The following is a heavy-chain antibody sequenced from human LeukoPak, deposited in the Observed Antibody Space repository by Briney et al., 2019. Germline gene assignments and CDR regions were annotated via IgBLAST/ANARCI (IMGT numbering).Heavy chain of an antibody. CDR1: GGTFSSYA. D-gene: IGHD3-10*01. V-gene: IGHV1-69*05. CDR3: ARLLWFGESGFDAFDM. J-gene: IGHJ3*02. Sequence: SVKVSCKASGGTFSSYAISWVRQAPGQGLEWMGGIIPIYGTANYAQKFQDRVTITTDKSTSTAYMELSSLRSDDTAVYYCARLLWFGESGFDAFDMWGQGTMVTVSS. CDR2: IIPIYGTA.